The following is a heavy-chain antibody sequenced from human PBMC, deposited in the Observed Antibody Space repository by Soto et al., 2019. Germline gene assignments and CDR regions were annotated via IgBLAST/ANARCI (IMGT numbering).Heavy chain of an antibody. V-gene: IGHV4-31*03. CDR1: GGSISSGGYY. Sequence: QVQLQESGPGLVKPSQTLSLTCTVSGGSISSGGYYWSWIRQYPGKGLEWIGYIYYSGSTYYNPSRKSRVTISVDTSNNQFSLKLSFVTAADTAVYYCAREEVAYYDSGSYNWFDPWGQGILVTVSS. J-gene: IGHJ5*02. CDR3: AREEVAYYDSGSYNWFDP. CDR2: IYYSGST. D-gene: IGHD3-10*01.